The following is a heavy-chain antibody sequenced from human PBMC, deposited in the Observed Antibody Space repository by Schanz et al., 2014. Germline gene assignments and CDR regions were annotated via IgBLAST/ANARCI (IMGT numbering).Heavy chain of an antibody. J-gene: IGHJ4*02. V-gene: IGHV3-7*01. CDR2: IKQDGSAK. CDR1: GFTFSRYW. D-gene: IGHD4-17*01. CDR3: ASVLGGDEGLDQ. Sequence: EVQLVESGGGLVQPGGSLRLCCVASGFTFSRYWMTWVRQAPGKGLEWVANIKQDGSAKNYVDSVKGRFTNSRDNPKNSRCLQMNSLSSEGAALYYCASVLGGDEGLDQWGQGTLVTVSS.